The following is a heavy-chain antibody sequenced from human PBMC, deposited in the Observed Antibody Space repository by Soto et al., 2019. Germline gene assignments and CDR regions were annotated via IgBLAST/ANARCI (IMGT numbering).Heavy chain of an antibody. CDR2: VDYSGST. D-gene: IGHD4-17*01. J-gene: IGHJ4*02. CDR3: ARVGGYYGDFPNFDY. CDR1: GGSINPYY. Sequence: QVQLQESGPGLVKPSETLSLACIVSGGSINPYYWSWIRQPPGKGLEWIGNVDYSGSTNYNPSRRSRVTISVDTAKNQVSLRLSSVTAADTAVYFCARVGGYYGDFPNFDYWGQGILIIASS. V-gene: IGHV4-59*01.